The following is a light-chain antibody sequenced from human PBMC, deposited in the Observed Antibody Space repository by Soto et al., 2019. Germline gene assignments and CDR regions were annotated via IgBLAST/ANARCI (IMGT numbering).Light chain of an antibody. CDR3: QQLERYPST. J-gene: IGKJ4*01. V-gene: IGKV1-9*01. Sequence: PWAKSATSLSASVGARVAFACRASRGINSFLAWYQQKPGKAPKLLIYAASTLQSGVPSRFSGSGSGTDFALTISSLQPEDFATYYCQQLERYPSTFGRGTKVDIK. CDR2: AAS. CDR1: RGINSF.